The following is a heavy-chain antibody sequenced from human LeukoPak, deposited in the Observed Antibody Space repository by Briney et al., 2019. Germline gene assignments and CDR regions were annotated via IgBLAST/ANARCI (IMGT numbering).Heavy chain of an antibody. J-gene: IGHJ4*02. CDR3: ARDPGEYSFGYNFDY. CDR2: IFYSGAT. CDR1: GDSITTGAYY. Sequence: SETLSLTCTVSGDSITTGAYYWGWIRQPPGKGLEWIANIFYSGATFYNPSLESRVTISVDTSKNQFSLKLSSVTAADTAVYYCARDPGEYSFGYNFDYWGQGTLVTVSS. D-gene: IGHD5-18*01. V-gene: IGHV4-39*07.